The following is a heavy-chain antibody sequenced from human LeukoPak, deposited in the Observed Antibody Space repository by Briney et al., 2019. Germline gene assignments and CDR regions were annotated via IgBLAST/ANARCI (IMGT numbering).Heavy chain of an antibody. Sequence: PSETLSLTCTVSGGSISNYYWSWIRQPPGKGLEWIGYIYYSGSTDYNPSLKSRVTISVDTSKNHFSLKLSSVTAADTAVYYCARLASGSYSSYNWFDPWGQGALVTVSS. CDR1: GGSISNYY. CDR2: IYYSGST. V-gene: IGHV4-59*08. D-gene: IGHD3-10*01. J-gene: IGHJ5*02. CDR3: ARLASGSYSSYNWFDP.